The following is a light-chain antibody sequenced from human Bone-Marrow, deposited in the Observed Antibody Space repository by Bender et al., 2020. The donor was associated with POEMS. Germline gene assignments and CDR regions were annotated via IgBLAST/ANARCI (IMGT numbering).Light chain of an antibody. J-gene: IGLJ2*01. CDR1: SSDIGSYHL. CDR2: EVS. CDR3: CSYAGSGTPVL. Sequence: QSALTQPASVSGSPGQSITISCTGTSSDIGSYHLVSWYQQHPGKAPKLIIYEVSERPSGVSNRFSGSKSGNTASLTISGLQADDEADYYCCSYAGSGTPVLFGGGTKLTVL. V-gene: IGLV2-23*02.